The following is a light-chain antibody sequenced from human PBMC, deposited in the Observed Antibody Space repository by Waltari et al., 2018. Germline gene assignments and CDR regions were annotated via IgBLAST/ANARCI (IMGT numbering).Light chain of an antibody. Sequence: EIVMTQSPGTLSVSPGERLTLSCRASQSVSSHLAWYQQKPGQAPTLLIYGASTRATGMPARFSGSGSGTEFTLTISSLQSEDVAVYYCQQYNAYALTFGGGTKVEIK. CDR3: QQYNAYALT. CDR2: GAS. J-gene: IGKJ4*01. CDR1: QSVSSH. V-gene: IGKV3-15*01.